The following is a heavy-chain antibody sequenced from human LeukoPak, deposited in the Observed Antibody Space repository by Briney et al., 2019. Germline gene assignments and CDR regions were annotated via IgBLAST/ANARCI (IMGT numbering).Heavy chain of an antibody. CDR2: ISSSSSYI. D-gene: IGHD6-6*01. V-gene: IGHV3-21*01. Sequence: GGSLRLSCAASGFTFSSYSMNWVRQAPGKGLEWVPSISSSSSYIYYADSVKGRFTISRDNAKNSLYLQMNSLRAEDTAVYYCAKSGQSIAASAGGDDAFDIWGQGTMVTVSS. J-gene: IGHJ3*02. CDR3: AKSGQSIAASAGGDDAFDI. CDR1: GFTFSSYS.